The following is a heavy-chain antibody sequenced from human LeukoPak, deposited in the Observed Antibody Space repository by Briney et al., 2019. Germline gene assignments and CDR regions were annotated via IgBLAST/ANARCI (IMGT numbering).Heavy chain of an antibody. CDR1: GFTFSSFT. Sequence: GGSLRLSCAASGFTFSSFTMNWVRQAPGKGLEWVSFISTSSSYIYYADSVKGRFTISRDNAKNSLYLQMNSLRAEDTTVYYCARASSSWYYFDYWGQGTLVTVSS. D-gene: IGHD6-13*01. CDR2: ISTSSSYI. CDR3: ARASSSWYYFDY. J-gene: IGHJ4*02. V-gene: IGHV3-21*01.